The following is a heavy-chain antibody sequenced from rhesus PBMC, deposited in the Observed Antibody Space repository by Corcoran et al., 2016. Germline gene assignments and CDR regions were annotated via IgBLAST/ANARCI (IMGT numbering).Heavy chain of an antibody. J-gene: IGHJ6*01. CDR2: IYGSGSST. D-gene: IGHD6-13*01. CDR3: AREGSSWSSYYYGLYS. V-gene: IGHV4-169*02. CDR1: GGSISSSY. Sequence: QLQLQESGPGLVKPSETLSVTCAVSGGSISSSYWSWIRQAPGKGLVWIGYIYGSGSSTNYTPSLKSRVTLSVDTSKNQFSLKLSSVTAADTAVYYCAREGSSWSSYYYGLYSWGQGVVVTVSS.